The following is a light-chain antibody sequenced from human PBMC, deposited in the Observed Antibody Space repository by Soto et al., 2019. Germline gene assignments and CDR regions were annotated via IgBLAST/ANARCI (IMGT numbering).Light chain of an antibody. CDR2: DDT. CDR3: CSYAGSSTLV. Sequence: QSVLTEPASVSGSPGQSITISCTGTSSDVGSYNLVSWYQQHTGKAPKLMIYDDTKRPSGVSNRFSGSKSGNTASLTISGLQAEDEADYYCCSYAGSSTLVVGGGTKVTV. V-gene: IGLV2-23*01. J-gene: IGLJ2*01. CDR1: SSDVGSYNL.